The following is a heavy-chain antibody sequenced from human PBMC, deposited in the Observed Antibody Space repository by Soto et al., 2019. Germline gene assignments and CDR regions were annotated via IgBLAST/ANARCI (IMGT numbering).Heavy chain of an antibody. CDR1: GGSISSSSNY. J-gene: IGHJ6*02. V-gene: IGHV4-39*01. D-gene: IGHD6-13*01. CDR2: IYYSGST. CDR3: ASSAAAGTTYGMDV. Sequence: SDTLSLTCTVSGGSISSSSNYWGWIRQPPGKGLEWIGSIYYSGSTYYNPSLKSRVTISVDTSKNQFSLKLSSVTAADTAVYYCASSAAAGTTYGMDVWGQGTTVTVSS.